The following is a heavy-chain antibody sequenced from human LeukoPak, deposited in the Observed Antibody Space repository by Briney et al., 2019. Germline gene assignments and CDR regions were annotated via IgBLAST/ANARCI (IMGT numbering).Heavy chain of an antibody. CDR3: ARGPIVVVPAATNWFDP. CDR1: GYTFTGYY. Sequence: GASVKVSCKASGYTFTGYYMHWVRQAPGRGLEWMGWINPNSGGTNYAQKFQGRVTMTRDTSISTAYMELSSLRSEDTAVYYCARGPIVVVPAATNWFDPWGQGTLVTVSS. D-gene: IGHD2-2*01. CDR2: INPNSGGT. V-gene: IGHV1-2*02. J-gene: IGHJ5*02.